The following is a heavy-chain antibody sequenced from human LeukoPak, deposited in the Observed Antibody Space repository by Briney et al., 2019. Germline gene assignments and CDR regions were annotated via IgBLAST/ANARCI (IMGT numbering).Heavy chain of an antibody. Sequence: ASVKVSCKASGYTFTGYYMHWVRQAPGQGLEWMGWINPNSGGTNYAQKFQGWVTMTRDTSISTAYMELSRLRSDDTAVYYCARDLGCSSTSCYSVWFDPWGQGTLVTVSS. J-gene: IGHJ5*02. CDR3: ARDLGCSSTSCYSVWFDP. D-gene: IGHD2-2*01. CDR2: INPNSGGT. CDR1: GYTFTGYY. V-gene: IGHV1-2*04.